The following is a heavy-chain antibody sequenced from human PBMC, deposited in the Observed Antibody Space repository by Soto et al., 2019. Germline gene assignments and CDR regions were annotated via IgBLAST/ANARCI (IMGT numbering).Heavy chain of an antibody. CDR2: FDPEYGET. Sequence: ASVKVSCKFSGYTLTELAIHWVRRAPGKGLECMGGFDPEYGETIYAQKFQGRVTMTEDTSTDTAYMELSSLRSEDTAVYYCATEVAAAGTTAFDYWGQGTLVTVSS. J-gene: IGHJ4*02. V-gene: IGHV1-24*01. D-gene: IGHD6-13*01. CDR3: ATEVAAAGTTAFDY. CDR1: GYTLTELA.